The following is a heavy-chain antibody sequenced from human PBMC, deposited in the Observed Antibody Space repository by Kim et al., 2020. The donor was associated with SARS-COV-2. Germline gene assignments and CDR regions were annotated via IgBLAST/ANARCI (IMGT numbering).Heavy chain of an antibody. Sequence: GGSLRLSCAASGFTFDDYAMHWVRQAPGKGLEWVSLISGDGSSAYYADSVKGRFTISRDNSKNSLYLQMNSLRTEDTALYYCAKEFKAYGYGSYYYNMDVWGRGTTVTVS. CDR3: AKEFKAYGYGSYYYNMDV. V-gene: IGHV3-43*02. D-gene: IGHD5-18*01. J-gene: IGHJ6*02. CDR1: GFTFDDYA. CDR2: ISGDGSSA.